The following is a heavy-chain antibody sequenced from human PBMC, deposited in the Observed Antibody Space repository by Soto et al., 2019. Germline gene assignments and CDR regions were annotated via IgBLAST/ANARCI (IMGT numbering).Heavy chain of an antibody. D-gene: IGHD3-22*01. CDR1: GGSISSGGYS. V-gene: IGHV4-30-2*01. Sequence: SETLSLTCAVSGGSISSGGYSWSWIRQPPGKGLEWIGYIYHSGSTYYNPSLRSRVTISVDRSKNQFSLKLSSVTAADTAVYYCARHYDSRPPAVWAQGTTVTVSS. CDR3: ARHYDSRPPAV. J-gene: IGHJ6*02. CDR2: IYHSGST.